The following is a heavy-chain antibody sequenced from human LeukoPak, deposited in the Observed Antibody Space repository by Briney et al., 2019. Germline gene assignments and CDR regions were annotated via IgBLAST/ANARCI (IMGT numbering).Heavy chain of an antibody. CDR3: ARDGGDYYGSGSYPPWFDP. J-gene: IGHJ5*02. CDR2: IWYDGSNK. D-gene: IGHD3-10*01. V-gene: IGHV3-33*01. CDR1: GFTFSSYG. Sequence: GGSLRLSCAASGFTFSSYGMHWVRQAPGKGLEWVAVIWYDGSNKYYADSVKGRFTISRDNSKNPLHLQMNSLRAEDTAVYYCARDGGDYYGSGSYPPWFDPWGQGTLVTVSS.